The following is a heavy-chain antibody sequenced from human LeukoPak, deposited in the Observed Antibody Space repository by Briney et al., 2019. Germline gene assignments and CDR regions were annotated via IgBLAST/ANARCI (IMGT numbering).Heavy chain of an antibody. CDR1: GFTFSSYA. Sequence: PGGSLRLSCAASGFTFSSYAMSWVRQGPGKGLEWVSAISGSGGSTYYADSVKGRFTISRDNSKNTLYLQMNSLRAEDTAVYYCAKDRRPPPGGLLYFDYWGQGTLVTVFS. J-gene: IGHJ4*02. CDR3: AKDRRPPPGGLLYFDY. V-gene: IGHV3-23*01. CDR2: ISGSGGST. D-gene: IGHD1-14*01.